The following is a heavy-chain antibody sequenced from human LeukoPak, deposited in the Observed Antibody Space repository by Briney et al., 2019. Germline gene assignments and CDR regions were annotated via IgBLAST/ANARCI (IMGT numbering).Heavy chain of an antibody. CDR1: GVSISSYY. D-gene: IGHD6-13*01. CDR3: ARMGQQPFWDWIDP. CDR2: THTSGST. J-gene: IGHJ5*02. Sequence: SETLSLTCTVSGVSISSYYWSWIRQPAGKRLEWIGRTHTSGSTNYNPSLKSRVTMSVDTSKNQFSLKLTSVTPSDTAVYYCARMGQQPFWDWIDPWGQGILVTVSS. V-gene: IGHV4-4*07.